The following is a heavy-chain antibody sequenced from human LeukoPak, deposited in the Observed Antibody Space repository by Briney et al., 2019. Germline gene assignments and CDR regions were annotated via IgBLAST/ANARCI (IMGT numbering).Heavy chain of an antibody. V-gene: IGHV4-59*01. D-gene: IGHD2/OR15-2a*01. CDR2: IYYSGST. Sequence: SETLSLTCAVYGGSFSGYYWSWIRQPPGKGLEWIGYIYYSGSTNYNPSLKSRVTISVDTSKNQFSLKLSSVTAADTAVYYCASMNYFTASWGQGTLVTVSS. CDR3: ASMNYFTAS. J-gene: IGHJ4*02. CDR1: GGSFSGYY.